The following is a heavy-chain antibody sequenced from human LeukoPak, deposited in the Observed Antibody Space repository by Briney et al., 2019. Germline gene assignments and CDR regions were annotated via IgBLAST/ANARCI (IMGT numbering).Heavy chain of an antibody. D-gene: IGHD1-26*01. J-gene: IGHJ6*02. CDR2: IYTSGST. CDR3: ARDKASGAATYYYYGMDV. CDR1: GGSISSYY. V-gene: IGHV4-4*07. Sequence: SETLSLTCTVSGGSISSYYWSWIRQPAGKGLEWIGRIYTSGSTNYNPSLKSRVTMSVDTSKNQFSLKLSSVTAADTVVYYCARDKASGAATYYYYGMDVWGQGTTVTVSS.